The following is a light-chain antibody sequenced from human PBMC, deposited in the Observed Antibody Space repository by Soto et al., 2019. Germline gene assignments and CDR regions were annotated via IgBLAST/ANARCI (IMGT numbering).Light chain of an antibody. V-gene: IGLV2-8*01. Sequence: QCVLTQPPSASGSPGQSVTISCTGSSSDVGTYNYVSWYQQHPGKAPKLMIYEVTKRPSGVPDRFSGSKSGNTASLTVSGLQTEDEADYYCSSYAGTNDVVFGGGTKVTVL. J-gene: IGLJ2*01. CDR2: EVT. CDR1: SSDVGTYNY. CDR3: SSYAGTNDVV.